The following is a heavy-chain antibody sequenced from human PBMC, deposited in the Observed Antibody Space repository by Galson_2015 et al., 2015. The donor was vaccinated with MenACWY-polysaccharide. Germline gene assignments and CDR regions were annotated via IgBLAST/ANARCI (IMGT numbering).Heavy chain of an antibody. Sequence: SLRLSCAASGFTFNSYAMSWVRQAPGKGLEWVSAIRSSGANTYYADSVKGRFTISRDNSKNTLYLQMNSLRAEDTAVYYCAKDSTDFWSVAGRFDHWGQGTLVTVSS. CDR2: IRSSGANT. V-gene: IGHV3-23*01. J-gene: IGHJ5*02. CDR3: AKDSTDFWSVAGRFDH. D-gene: IGHD3-3*01. CDR1: GFTFNSYA.